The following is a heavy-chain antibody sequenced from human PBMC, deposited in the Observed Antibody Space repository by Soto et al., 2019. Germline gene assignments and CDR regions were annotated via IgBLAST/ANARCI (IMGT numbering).Heavy chain of an antibody. CDR2: IWYDGSNK. D-gene: IGHD4-17*01. CDR1: GFTFSSYG. V-gene: IGHV3-30*19. CDR3: ARGMTTVVPPFDY. Sequence: LRLSCAASGFTFSSYGMHWVRQAPGKGLEWVAVIWYDGSNKYYADSVKGRFTISRDNSKNTLYLQMNSLRAEDTAVYYCARGMTTVVPPFDYWGQGTLVTVSS. J-gene: IGHJ4*02.